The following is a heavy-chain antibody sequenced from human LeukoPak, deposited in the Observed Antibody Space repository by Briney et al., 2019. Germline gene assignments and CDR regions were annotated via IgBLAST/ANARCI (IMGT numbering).Heavy chain of an antibody. D-gene: IGHD3-16*02. J-gene: IGHJ3*02. CDR1: GGTFSSYA. V-gene: IGHV1-69*13. CDR3: ARPRMARLRLGELSFNDAFDI. Sequence: GASVKVSCKASGGTFSSYAISWVRQAPGQGLEWMGGIIPIFGTANYAQKFQGRVTITSDESTSTAYMELSSLRSEDTAVYYCARPRMARLRLGELSFNDAFDIWGQGTMVTVSS. CDR2: IIPIFGTA.